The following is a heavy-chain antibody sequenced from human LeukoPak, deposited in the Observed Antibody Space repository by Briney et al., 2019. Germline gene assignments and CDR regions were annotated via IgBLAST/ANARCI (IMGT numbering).Heavy chain of an antibody. CDR1: GFTFSDYA. CDR2: LSGSGAVT. CDR3: AKAELGVDTFFDY. V-gene: IGHV3-23*01. J-gene: IGHJ4*02. Sequence: GGSLRLSCAASGFTFSDYALGWVRQAPGRGLEWVATLSGSGAVTYYSDSVQGRFTISRDNSKRTLFLQMNSLRAEDTAFYYCAKAELGVDTFFDYWGQGTLVTVSS. D-gene: IGHD3-3*01.